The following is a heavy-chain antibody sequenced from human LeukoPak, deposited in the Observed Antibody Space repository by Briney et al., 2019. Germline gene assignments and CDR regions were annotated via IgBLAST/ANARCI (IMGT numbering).Heavy chain of an antibody. J-gene: IGHJ6*03. V-gene: IGHV3-30*02. CDR3: AKEIQWLDVRYYYYYYMDV. D-gene: IGHD6-19*01. Sequence: GGSLRLSCAASGFTFSSYGMHWVRQAPGKGLEWVAFIRYDGSNKYYADSVKGRFTISRDNSKNTLYLQMNSLRAEDTAVYYCAKEIQWLDVRYYYYYYMDVWGKGTTVTVSS. CDR2: IRYDGSNK. CDR1: GFTFSSYG.